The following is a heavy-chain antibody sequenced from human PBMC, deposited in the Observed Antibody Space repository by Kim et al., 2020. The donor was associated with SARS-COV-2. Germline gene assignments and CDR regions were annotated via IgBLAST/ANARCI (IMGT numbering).Heavy chain of an antibody. V-gene: IGHV3-30*01. Sequence: DSVKGRFTNSRDNSKNTLYLQMNSLRAEDTAVYYCARDYYDSSGSNAFDIWGQGTMVTVSS. D-gene: IGHD3-22*01. J-gene: IGHJ3*02. CDR3: ARDYYDSSGSNAFDI.